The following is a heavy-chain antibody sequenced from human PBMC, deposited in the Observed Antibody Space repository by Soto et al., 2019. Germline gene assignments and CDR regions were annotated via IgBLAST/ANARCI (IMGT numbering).Heavy chain of an antibody. Sequence: GGSLRLSCAASGFTFSSYGMHWVRQAPGKGLEWVAVISYDGSNKYYADSVKGRFTISRDNSKNTLYLKMNSLKAEDTAVYYCAKDKRPIVLVPAAMGPFDYWGQGTLVTVSS. CDR2: ISYDGSNK. V-gene: IGHV3-30*18. D-gene: IGHD2-2*01. J-gene: IGHJ4*02. CDR1: GFTFSSYG. CDR3: AKDKRPIVLVPAAMGPFDY.